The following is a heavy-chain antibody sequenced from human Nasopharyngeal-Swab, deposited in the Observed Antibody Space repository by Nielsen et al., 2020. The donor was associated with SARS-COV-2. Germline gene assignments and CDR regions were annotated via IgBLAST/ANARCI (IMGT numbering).Heavy chain of an antibody. CDR2: ISYDGSNK. CDR3: ASPGLWYGDYEPFDY. V-gene: IGHV3-30-3*01. Sequence: GGSLRLSCAASGFTFSSYAMHWVRQAPGKGLEWVAVISYDGSNKYYADSVKGRFTISRDNFKNTLYLQMNSLRAEDTAVYYCASPGLWYGDYEPFDYWGQGTLVTVSS. J-gene: IGHJ4*02. D-gene: IGHD4-17*01. CDR1: GFTFSSYA.